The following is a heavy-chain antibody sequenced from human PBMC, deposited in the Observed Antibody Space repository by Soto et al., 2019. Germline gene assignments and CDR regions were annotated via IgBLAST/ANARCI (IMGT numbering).Heavy chain of an antibody. J-gene: IGHJ3*02. D-gene: IGHD6-13*01. Sequence: EASVKVSCKASGYTFTSYAMHWVRQAPGQRLEWMGWMNAGNGNTKYSQKFQGRVTITRDTSASTAYMELSSLRSEDTAVYYCARDLPMIAAAGPDAFDIWGQGTMVTVSS. V-gene: IGHV1-3*01. CDR3: ARDLPMIAAAGPDAFDI. CDR1: GYTFTSYA. CDR2: MNAGNGNT.